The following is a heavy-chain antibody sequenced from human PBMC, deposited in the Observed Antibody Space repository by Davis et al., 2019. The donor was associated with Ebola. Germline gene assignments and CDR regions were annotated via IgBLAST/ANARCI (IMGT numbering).Heavy chain of an antibody. CDR2: IQQDGSVQ. CDR3: AREDDRDHWYFDH. D-gene: IGHD1-1*01. CDR1: GITFSNAW. Sequence: GESLKISCAASGITFSNAWLSWVRQAPGKGLAWVANIQQDGSVQDYVASVRGGFTISRDNAKNSVYLQMDSLRAEDTAFYYCAREDDRDHWYFDHWGQGTLVTVSS. J-gene: IGHJ4*02. V-gene: IGHV3-7*03.